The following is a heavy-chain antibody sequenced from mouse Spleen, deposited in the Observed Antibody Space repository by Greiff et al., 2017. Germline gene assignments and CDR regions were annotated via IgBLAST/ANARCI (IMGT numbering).Heavy chain of an antibody. D-gene: IGHD3-2*02. CDR1: GFTFSDYY. CDR3: ARDQGTWYFDV. CDR2: ISDGGSYT. V-gene: IGHV5-4*02. J-gene: IGHJ1*01. Sequence: EVQLQESGGGLVKPGGSLKLSCAASGFTFSDYYMYWVRQTPEKRLEWVATISDGGSYTYYPDSVKGRFTISRDNAKNNLYLQMSSLKSEDTAMYYCARDQGTWYFDVWGAGTTVTVSS.